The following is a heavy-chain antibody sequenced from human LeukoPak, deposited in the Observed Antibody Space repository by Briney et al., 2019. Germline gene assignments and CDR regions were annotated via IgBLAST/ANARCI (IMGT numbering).Heavy chain of an antibody. D-gene: IGHD2-15*01. CDR2: INHSGST. CDR3: ARGLVLPYYYYGMDV. V-gene: IGHV4-34*01. CDR1: GGSFSGYY. J-gene: IGHJ6*02. Sequence: SETLSLTCAVYGGSFSGYYWSWIRQPPGKGLEWIGEINHSGSTNYNPSLKSRVTISVATSKNQFSLKLSSVTAADTAVYYCARGLVLPYYYYGMDVWGQGTTVTVSS.